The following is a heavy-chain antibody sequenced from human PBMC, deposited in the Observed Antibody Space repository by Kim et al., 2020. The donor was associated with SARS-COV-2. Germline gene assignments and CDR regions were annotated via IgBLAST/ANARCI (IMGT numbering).Heavy chain of an antibody. D-gene: IGHD3-10*01. Sequence: SETLSLTCTVSGGSISSYYWSWIRQPPGKGLEWIGYIYYSGSTNYNPSLKSRVTISVDTSKNQFSLKLSSVTAADTAVYYCARVQPYGSRRYYNVQEPNAFDIWGQGTMVTVSS. CDR1: GGSISSYY. V-gene: IGHV4-59*13. J-gene: IGHJ3*02. CDR2: IYYSGST. CDR3: ARVQPYGSRRYYNVQEPNAFDI.